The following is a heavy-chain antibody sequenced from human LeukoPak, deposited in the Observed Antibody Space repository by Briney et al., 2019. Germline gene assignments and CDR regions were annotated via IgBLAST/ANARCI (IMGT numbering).Heavy chain of an antibody. D-gene: IGHD1-26*01. Sequence: RASVKVSCKASGYTFTGYYMHWVRQAPGQGLEWMGWINPNSGGTNYAQKFQGRVTMTRDTSISTAYMELSRLRSDDTAVYYCARVWEWEKGRGAFDIWGQGTMVTVSS. J-gene: IGHJ3*02. CDR1: GYTFTGYY. V-gene: IGHV1-2*02. CDR2: INPNSGGT. CDR3: ARVWEWEKGRGAFDI.